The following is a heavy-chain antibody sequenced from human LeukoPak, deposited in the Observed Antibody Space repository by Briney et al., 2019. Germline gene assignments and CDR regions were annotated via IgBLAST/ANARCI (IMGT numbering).Heavy chain of an antibody. CDR2: IYYSGST. CDR1: GGSISSSSYY. Sequence: PSETLSLTCTVSGGSISSSSYYWGWIRQPPGKGLEWIGSIYYSGSTYYNPSLKSRVTISVDTSKNQFSLKLSSVTAADTAAYYCARAAGSLSYFDYWGQGTLVTVSS. CDR3: ARAAGSLSYFDY. J-gene: IGHJ4*02. D-gene: IGHD6-13*01. V-gene: IGHV4-39*01.